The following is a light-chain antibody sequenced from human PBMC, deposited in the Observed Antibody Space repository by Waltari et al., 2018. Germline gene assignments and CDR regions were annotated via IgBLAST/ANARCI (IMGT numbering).Light chain of an antibody. Sequence: DIVMTQSPDSLAVSLGERATIHCKSSQSVLYSSNNKNYLAWYQQKPGQPPKLLICWASTRESGVPDRFSGSGSGTDFTLTISSLQAEDVAVYYCQQYYSTPITFGQGTRLEIK. CDR1: QSVLYSSNNKNY. V-gene: IGKV4-1*01. CDR3: QQYYSTPIT. J-gene: IGKJ5*01. CDR2: WAS.